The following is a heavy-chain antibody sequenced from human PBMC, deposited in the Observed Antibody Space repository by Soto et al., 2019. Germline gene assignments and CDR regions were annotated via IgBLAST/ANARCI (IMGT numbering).Heavy chain of an antibody. Sequence: QEQLVQSGAEVKEPGASVKVSCKASGYTFINYYIHWVRQAPGQGLEWMAIINPMGGSTNYAQEFQGRVTLTSDTSPSTVYMEVSSLRFEDTALFYCARDLAAGDLWGQGTLVTVSS. CDR3: ARDLAAGDL. V-gene: IGHV1-46*01. CDR1: GYTFINYY. CDR2: INPMGGST. D-gene: IGHD6-13*01. J-gene: IGHJ5*02.